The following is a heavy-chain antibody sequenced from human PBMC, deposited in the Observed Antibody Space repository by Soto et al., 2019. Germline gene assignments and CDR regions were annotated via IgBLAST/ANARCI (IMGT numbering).Heavy chain of an antibody. CDR1: GGTFSSYT. D-gene: IGHD2-8*01. Sequence: SVKVSCKASGGTFSSYTISWVRQAPGQGLEWMGRIIPILGIANYAQKFQGRVTITADKSTSTAYMELSSLRSEDTAVYYCAAGYAMTDAGGSLVDEWGQGTLVTVSS. CDR2: IIPILGIA. J-gene: IGHJ4*02. V-gene: IGHV1-69*02. CDR3: AAGYAMTDAGGSLVDE.